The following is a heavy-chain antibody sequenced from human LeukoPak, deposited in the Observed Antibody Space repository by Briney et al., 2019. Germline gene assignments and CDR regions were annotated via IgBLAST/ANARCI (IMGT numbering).Heavy chain of an antibody. D-gene: IGHD6-19*01. CDR1: GFTFSSYS. CDR2: VSSSSSTI. J-gene: IGHJ4*02. CDR3: ARGGGNWYSSGWYDRGPFDY. Sequence: GGSLRLSCAASGFTFSSYSMNWVRQAPGKGLEWVSYVSSSSSTIYYADSVKGRFTISRDNAKNSLYLQMNSLRAEDTAVYYCARGGGNWYSSGWYDRGPFDYWGQGTLVTVSS. V-gene: IGHV3-48*01.